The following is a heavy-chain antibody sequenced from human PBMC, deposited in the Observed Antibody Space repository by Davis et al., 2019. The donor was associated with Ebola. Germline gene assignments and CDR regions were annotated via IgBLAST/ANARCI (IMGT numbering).Heavy chain of an antibody. CDR2: IYHSGST. V-gene: IGHV4-4*02. CDR1: GGSISSSNW. Sequence: PSETLSLTCAVSGGSISSSNWWSWVRQPPGKGLEWIGEIYHSGSTYYNPSLKSRVTISVDTSKNQFSLKLSSVTAADTAVYYCARYDHCSSTSCYTYYYYGMDVWGQGTTVTVSS. CDR3: ARYDHCSSTSCYTYYYYGMDV. J-gene: IGHJ6*02. D-gene: IGHD2-2*02.